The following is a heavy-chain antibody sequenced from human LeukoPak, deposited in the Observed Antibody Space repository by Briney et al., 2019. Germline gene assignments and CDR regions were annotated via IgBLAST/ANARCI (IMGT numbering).Heavy chain of an antibody. Sequence: ASVKVSCKASGYTFTSYAMHWVRQAPGQRLEWLGWINTGNGNTRYSQNFQGRVTITRDTSASTAYMELRSLRSDDTAVYYCARDNYDILTALDYWGQGTLVTVSS. D-gene: IGHD3-9*01. V-gene: IGHV1-3*04. J-gene: IGHJ4*02. CDR2: INTGNGNT. CDR1: GYTFTSYA. CDR3: ARDNYDILTALDY.